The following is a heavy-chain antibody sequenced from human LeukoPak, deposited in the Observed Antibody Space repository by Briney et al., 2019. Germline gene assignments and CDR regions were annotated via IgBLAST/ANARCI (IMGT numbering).Heavy chain of an antibody. CDR2: IRSKANSYAT. CDR3: TRHLSYHPSDAFDI. Sequence: QTGGPLRLSCAASGFTFSGSAMHWVRQASGKGLEWVGRIRSKANSYATAYAASVKGRFTISRDDSKNTAYLQMNSLKTEDTAVYYCTRHLSYHPSDAFDIWGQGTMVTVSS. V-gene: IGHV3-73*01. D-gene: IGHD1-26*01. J-gene: IGHJ3*02. CDR1: GFTFSGSA.